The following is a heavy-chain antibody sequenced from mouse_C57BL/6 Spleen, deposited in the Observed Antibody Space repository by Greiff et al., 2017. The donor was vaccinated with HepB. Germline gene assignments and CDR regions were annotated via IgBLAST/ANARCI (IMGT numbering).Heavy chain of an antibody. V-gene: IGHV1-64*01. CDR3: ARPSYYDLAWFAY. Sequence: QVQLQQPGAELVKPGASVKLSCKASGYTFTSYWMHWVKQRPGQGLEWIGMIHPNSGSTNYNEKFKSKATLTVDKSSSTAYMQISSLTSEDSAVYYCARPSYYDLAWFAYWGQGTLVTVSA. CDR2: IHPNSGST. CDR1: GYTFTSYW. J-gene: IGHJ3*01. D-gene: IGHD1-1*02.